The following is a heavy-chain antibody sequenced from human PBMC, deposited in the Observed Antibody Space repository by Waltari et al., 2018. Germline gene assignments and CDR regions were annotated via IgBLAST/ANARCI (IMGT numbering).Heavy chain of an antibody. V-gene: IGHV3-43*01. J-gene: IGHJ4*02. CDR1: GFTFDDYT. CDR3: AKGRRDRLPLFDY. D-gene: IGHD6-25*01. Sequence: EVQLVESGGVVVQPGGSLRLSCAASGFTFDDYTMHWVRQAPGKGLEWVSLISWDGGSTYYADSVKGRFTISRDNSKNSLYLQMNSLRTEDTALYYCAKGRRDRLPLFDYWGQGTLVTVST. CDR2: ISWDGGST.